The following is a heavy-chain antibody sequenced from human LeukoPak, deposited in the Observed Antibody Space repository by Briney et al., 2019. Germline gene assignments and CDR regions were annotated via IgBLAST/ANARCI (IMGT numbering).Heavy chain of an antibody. CDR3: ARRRTLYYFDY. CDR1: GGSISSSSYS. Sequence: SETLSLTCTVSGGSISSSSYSWGWIRQPPGMGLEWIGTIYYSGSTNYNPSLKSRVTISVDTSKNQFSLKLSSVTAADTAVYYCARRRTLYYFDYWGQGTLVTVSS. J-gene: IGHJ4*02. V-gene: IGHV4-39*07. D-gene: IGHD1-7*01. CDR2: IYYSGST.